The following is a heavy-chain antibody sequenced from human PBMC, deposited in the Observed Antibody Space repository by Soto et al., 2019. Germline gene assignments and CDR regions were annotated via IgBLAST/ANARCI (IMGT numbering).Heavy chain of an antibody. V-gene: IGHV3-21*01. CDR1: GFTFSSYS. CDR3: ARGIYCTNGICYAFDI. J-gene: IGHJ3*02. D-gene: IGHD2-8*01. CDR2: ISSSSSYI. Sequence: GGSLRLSCAASGFTFSSYSMNWVRQAPGKGLEWVSSISSSSSYIYYADSVKGRFTISRENAKNSLYLQMNSLRAEDTTLYYCARGIYCTNGICYAFDIWGQGTMVTVSS.